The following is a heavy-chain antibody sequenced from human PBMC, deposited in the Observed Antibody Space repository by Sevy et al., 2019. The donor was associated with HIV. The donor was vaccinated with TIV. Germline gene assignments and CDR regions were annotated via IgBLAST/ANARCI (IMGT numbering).Heavy chain of an antibody. V-gene: IGHV3-7*03. CDR2: VNEDGSEK. CDR3: ARDWRGYTGSGSDYYYYGMDV. Sequence: GGSLRLSCAASGFAFNSYWMSWVRRAPGMGLQWVGSVNEDGSEKDYVDSMKGRFTISRDNAKNSLYLQMNSLRAEDTAVYYCARDWRGYTGSGSDYYYYGMDVWGQGTTVTVSS. CDR1: GFAFNSYW. J-gene: IGHJ6*02. D-gene: IGHD3-10*01.